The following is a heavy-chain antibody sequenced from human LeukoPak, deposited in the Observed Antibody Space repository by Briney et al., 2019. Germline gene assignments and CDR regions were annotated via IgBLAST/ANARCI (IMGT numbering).Heavy chain of an antibody. V-gene: IGHV7-4-1*02. CDR3: ARTYYYGSGSYRADY. CDR1: GYTFTSYD. CDR2: INTDTGNP. J-gene: IGHJ4*02. Sequence: ASVKVSCKASGYTFTSYDIDWVRQAAGQGLEWMGWINTDTGNPTYAQGFTGRFVFSLDTSVSTAYLQISSLKAEDTAAYYCARTYYYGSGSYRADYWGQGTLVTVSS. D-gene: IGHD3-10*01.